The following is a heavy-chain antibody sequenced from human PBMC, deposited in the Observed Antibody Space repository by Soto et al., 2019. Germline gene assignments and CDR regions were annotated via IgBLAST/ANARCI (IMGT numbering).Heavy chain of an antibody. CDR3: AKDSXVLRFFGVAPRDYGMDV. J-gene: IGHJ6*02. CDR1: GFTFSSYA. Sequence: GGSLRLSCAASGFTFSSYAMSWVRQAPGKGLEWVSAISGSGGSTYYADSVKGRFTISRDNSKNTLYLQMNSLRAEDTAVYYCAKDSXVLRFFGVAPRDYGMDVWGQGTTVTVSS. D-gene: IGHD3-3*01. CDR2: ISGSGGST. V-gene: IGHV3-23*01.